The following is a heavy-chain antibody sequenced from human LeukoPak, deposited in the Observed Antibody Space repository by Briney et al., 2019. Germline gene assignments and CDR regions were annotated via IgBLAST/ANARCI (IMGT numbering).Heavy chain of an antibody. Sequence: SETLSLTCTVSGYSISSGYYWGWIRQPPGKGLEWIGSTYYSGSTYYNPSLKSRVTISVDTSKNQFSLKLSSVTAADTAVYYCARDREEYDYVWGSYRYTMAYWGQGTLVTVSS. J-gene: IGHJ4*02. V-gene: IGHV4-38-2*02. CDR2: TYYSGST. CDR3: ARDREEYDYVWGSYRYTMAY. CDR1: GYSISSGYY. D-gene: IGHD3-16*02.